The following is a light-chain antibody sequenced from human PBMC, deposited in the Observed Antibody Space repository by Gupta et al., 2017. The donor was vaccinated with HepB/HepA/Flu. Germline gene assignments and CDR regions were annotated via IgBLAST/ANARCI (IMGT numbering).Light chain of an antibody. CDR3: QQYDSYPPT. Sequence: AIRMTQSPSSFSASTGDRVTITCRASQGISSYLAWYQQKPGKAPKLLIYAASTLQSGVPSRFSGSGSGTDFTLTSSCLQAEDFATDYCQQYDSYPPTFGQGTKVEIK. V-gene: IGKV1-8*01. CDR1: QGISSY. CDR2: AAS. J-gene: IGKJ1*01.